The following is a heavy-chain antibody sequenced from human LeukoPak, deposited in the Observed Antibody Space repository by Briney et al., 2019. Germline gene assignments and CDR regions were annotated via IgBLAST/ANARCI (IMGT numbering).Heavy chain of an antibody. D-gene: IGHD5-24*01. V-gene: IGHV4-61*01. J-gene: IGHJ3*02. CDR1: GGSVSSDSYY. CDR2: VYYSGTT. CDR3: ARYVRDGYYGAFDI. Sequence: PSETLSLICTVSGGSVSSDSYYWSWIRQPPGKGLEWIGHVYYSGTTNYNPSLKSRVTISVDTSKNQFSLKLSSVTAADTAVYYCARYVRDGYYGAFDIWGQGTMVTVSS.